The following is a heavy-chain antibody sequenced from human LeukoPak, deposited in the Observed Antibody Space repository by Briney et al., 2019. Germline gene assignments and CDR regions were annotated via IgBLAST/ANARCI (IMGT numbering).Heavy chain of an antibody. Sequence: GGSLRLSCAASGFTLGSYGMSWVRQAPGKGLEWVSFITPNADRAAYADSVEGRFTISRDNPRNTLYMQMNSLRDEDTAVYYCAIMHGYYDGSGYWVQWGQGTLVTVSS. CDR3: AIMHGYYDGSGYWVQ. J-gene: IGHJ1*01. CDR2: ITPNADRA. V-gene: IGHV3-23*01. CDR1: GFTLGSYG. D-gene: IGHD3-22*01.